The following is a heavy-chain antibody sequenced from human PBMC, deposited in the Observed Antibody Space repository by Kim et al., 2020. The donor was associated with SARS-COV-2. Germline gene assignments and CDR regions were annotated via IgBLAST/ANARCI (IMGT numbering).Heavy chain of an antibody. CDR1: GYSFTSYW. D-gene: IGHD1-20*01. Sequence: GESLKISCKGSGYSFTSYWISWVRQMPGKGLEWMGRIDPSDSYTNYSPSFQGHVTISADKSISTAYLQWSSLKASDTAMYYCARRREYNWNDSGYYYYGMDVWGQGTTVTVSS. V-gene: IGHV5-10-1*01. CDR3: ARRREYNWNDSGYYYYGMDV. J-gene: IGHJ6*02. CDR2: IDPSDSYT.